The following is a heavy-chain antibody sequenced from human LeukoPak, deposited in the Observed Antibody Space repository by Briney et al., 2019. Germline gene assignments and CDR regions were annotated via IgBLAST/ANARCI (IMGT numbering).Heavy chain of an antibody. CDR1: GFTFSSYS. CDR2: IKEDGSEK. V-gene: IGHV3-7*02. D-gene: IGHD3-9*01. Sequence: PGGSLRLSCATSGFTFSSYSMTWVRQAPGKGLEWVANIKEDGSEKYYVDSVKGRFTISRDNAKNTLYLQMNSLRVEDTAVYYCARGSGFGVWGQGTLVTVSS. J-gene: IGHJ4*02. CDR3: ARGSGFGV.